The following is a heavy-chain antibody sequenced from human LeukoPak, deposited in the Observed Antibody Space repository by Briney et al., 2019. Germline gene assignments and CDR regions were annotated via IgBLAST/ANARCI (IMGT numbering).Heavy chain of an antibody. Sequence: RTGESLKISCKGSGYSFTSYWIGWVRQMPGKGLEWMGIIYPGDSDTRYSPSFQGQVTISADKSISTAYLQWSSLKASDTAMYYCARRKGRDFWSGYSNWFDPWGQGTLVTVSS. CDR1: GYSFTSYW. D-gene: IGHD3-3*01. J-gene: IGHJ5*02. CDR2: IYPGDSDT. CDR3: ARRKGRDFWSGYSNWFDP. V-gene: IGHV5-51*01.